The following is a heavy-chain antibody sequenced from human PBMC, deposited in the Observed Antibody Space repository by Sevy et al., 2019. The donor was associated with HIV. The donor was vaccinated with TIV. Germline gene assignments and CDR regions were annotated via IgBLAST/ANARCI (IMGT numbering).Heavy chain of an antibody. V-gene: IGHV3-23*01. J-gene: IGHJ4*02. CDR3: AKEDKGYSSAWYDY. CDR2: ISGSGGST. CDR1: GFTFSSYA. D-gene: IGHD6-19*01. Sequence: GGCLRLSCAASGFTFSSYAMTWVRQAPGKGLEWVSAISGSGGSTYYADSVKGRFTISRDNSKNTLFLQMNSLRAEDTAVYYCAKEDKGYSSAWYDYWGQGTLVTVSS.